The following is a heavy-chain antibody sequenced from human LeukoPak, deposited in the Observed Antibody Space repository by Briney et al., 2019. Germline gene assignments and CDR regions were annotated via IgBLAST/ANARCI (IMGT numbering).Heavy chain of an antibody. Sequence: GGSLRLSCVDSRFTFSRYWMSWVRQAPGKGLEWVANIKEDGSEEYYVDSVTGRFTISRDNAKNSLYLQMHSLRAEDTAVYYCAALSKYVFDYWGQGTLVTVSS. CDR1: RFTFSRYW. J-gene: IGHJ4*02. CDR3: AALSKYVFDY. D-gene: IGHD4-11*01. V-gene: IGHV3-7*01. CDR2: IKEDGSEE.